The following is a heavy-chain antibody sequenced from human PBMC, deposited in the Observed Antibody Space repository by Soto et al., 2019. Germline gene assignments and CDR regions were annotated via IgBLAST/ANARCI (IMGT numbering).Heavy chain of an antibody. J-gene: IGHJ4*02. CDR2: IWYDGSNK. CDR3: ARGYYGDYAFNY. V-gene: IGHV3-33*01. Sequence: QVQLVESGGGVVQPGRSLRLSCAASGFTFSSYGMHRVRQAPGKGLEWVAVIWYDGSNKYYADSVKGRFTISRDNSKNTLYLQMNSLRAEDTAVYYCARGYYGDYAFNYWGQGTLVTVSS. CDR1: GFTFSSYG. D-gene: IGHD4-17*01.